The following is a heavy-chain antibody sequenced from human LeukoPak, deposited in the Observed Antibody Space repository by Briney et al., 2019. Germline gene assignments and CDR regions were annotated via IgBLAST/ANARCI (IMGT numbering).Heavy chain of an antibody. Sequence: PGGSLRLSCAASGFTFSSYSMNWIRQAPGKGLEWVSSISSSTSYIYYADSVKGRFTISKDNAKNSLYLQMNSLRAEDAAVYYCARAGGSTVSHSDYWGQGTLVTVSS. CDR1: GFTFSSYS. D-gene: IGHD4-17*01. J-gene: IGHJ4*02. V-gene: IGHV3-21*01. CDR3: ARAGGSTVSHSDY. CDR2: ISSSTSYI.